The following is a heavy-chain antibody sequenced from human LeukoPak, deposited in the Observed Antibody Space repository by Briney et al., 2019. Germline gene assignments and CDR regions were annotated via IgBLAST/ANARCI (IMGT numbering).Heavy chain of an antibody. V-gene: IGHV3-23*01. Sequence: GGSLRLSCAASGFTFSSYAMSWVRQAPGKGLEWVSSIGGLGGSTFYAVSVKGRFTISRDNSKNTLYLQMNSLRAEDTAVYYCAKEGGDDSSGYYYVGFDYWGQGTLVTVSS. CDR1: GFTFSSYA. CDR3: AKEGGDDSSGYYYVGFDY. D-gene: IGHD3-22*01. CDR2: IGGLGGST. J-gene: IGHJ4*02.